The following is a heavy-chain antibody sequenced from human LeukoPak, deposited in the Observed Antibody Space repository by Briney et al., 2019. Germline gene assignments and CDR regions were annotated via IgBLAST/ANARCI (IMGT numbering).Heavy chain of an antibody. J-gene: IGHJ4*02. D-gene: IGHD3-10*01. CDR3: ARDGNYYGSGSYWVDY. CDR2: ISWRSSDI. CDR1: GFTLSSYN. Sequence: GGSLRLSCVASGFTLSSYNMKWVRQAPGRRLEWVSSISWRSSDIEYADSVKGRFTISRDNSKNTLYLQMNSLRAEDTAVYYCARDGNYYGSGSYWVDYWGQGTLVTVSS. V-gene: IGHV3-21*01.